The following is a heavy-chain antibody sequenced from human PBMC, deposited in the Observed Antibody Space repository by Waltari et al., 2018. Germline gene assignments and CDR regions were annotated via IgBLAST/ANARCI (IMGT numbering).Heavy chain of an antibody. CDR1: GFTFSSYS. Sequence: EVQLVESGGGLVKPGGSLRLSCAASGFTFSSYSMNWVRQAPGKGLEWVSSISSSSSYIYYADSVKGRFTISRDNAKNSLYLQMNSLRAEDTAVYYCARDGKGSSWYHYYYMDVWGKGTTVTISS. CDR2: ISSSSSYI. D-gene: IGHD6-13*01. CDR3: ARDGKGSSWYHYYYMDV. J-gene: IGHJ6*03. V-gene: IGHV3-21*01.